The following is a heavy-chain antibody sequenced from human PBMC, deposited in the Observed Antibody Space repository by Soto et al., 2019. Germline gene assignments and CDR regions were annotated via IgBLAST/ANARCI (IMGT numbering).Heavy chain of an antibody. J-gene: IGHJ2*01. CDR1: GFTFSSYA. CDR2: ISYDGSNK. D-gene: IGHD2-21*02. V-gene: IGHV3-30-3*01. Sequence: QVQLVESGGGVVQPGRSLRLSCAASGFTFSSYAMHWVRQAPGKGLEWVAVISYDGSNKYDADSVKGRFTISRDNSKNTLYLQMNSLRAEDTAVYYCARDSLVVTAIPYWYFDLWGRGTLVTVSS. CDR3: ARDSLVVTAIPYWYFDL.